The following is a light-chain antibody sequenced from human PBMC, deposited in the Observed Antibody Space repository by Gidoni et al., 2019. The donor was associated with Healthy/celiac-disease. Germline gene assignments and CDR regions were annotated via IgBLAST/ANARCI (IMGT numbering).Light chain of an antibody. V-gene: IGLV3-1*01. CDR1: KLGDKY. Sequence: SSELTQPHSLYVSPGQTAIITCSGDKLGDKYACWYQQKQGQSPVLVIYQDSKRPSGIPERFSGSNSGNTATLTISGTQAMDEADYYCQAWDSSTAYVVFGGGTKLTVL. J-gene: IGLJ2*01. CDR2: QDS. CDR3: QAWDSSTAYVV.